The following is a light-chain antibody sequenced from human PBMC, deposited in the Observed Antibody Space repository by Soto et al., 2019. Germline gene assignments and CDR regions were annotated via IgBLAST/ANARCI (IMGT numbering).Light chain of an antibody. CDR3: QQLNGYQLA. CDR1: QGISSY. V-gene: IGKV1-8*01. Sequence: AIRMTQSPSSFSASTGDRVTITCRASQGISSYLAWYQQKPGKAPKLLTYAASTLQSGVPSRFSGSGSGTDFTLTITTLQPDDSGIYYCQQLNGYQLAFGGGTKV. J-gene: IGKJ4*01. CDR2: AAS.